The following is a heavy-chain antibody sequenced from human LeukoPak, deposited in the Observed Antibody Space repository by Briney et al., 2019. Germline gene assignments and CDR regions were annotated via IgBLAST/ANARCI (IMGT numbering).Heavy chain of an antibody. CDR2: ISYDGSDK. V-gene: IGHV3-30*18. J-gene: IGHJ6*02. Sequence: GGSLRLSCAASGFTFSSYGMHWVRQAPGKGLEWVAVISYDGSDKYYADSVKGRFTISRDNSKNTLYLQMNSLRAEDTAVYYCAKDLSSRICGGDCLYYCGMDVWGQGTTVTVSS. D-gene: IGHD2-21*02. CDR1: GFTFSSYG. CDR3: AKDLSSRICGGDCLYYCGMDV.